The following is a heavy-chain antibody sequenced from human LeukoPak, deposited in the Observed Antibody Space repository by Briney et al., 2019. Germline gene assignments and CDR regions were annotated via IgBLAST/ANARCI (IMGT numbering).Heavy chain of an antibody. CDR2: ISYDGSNK. CDR1: GFTFSSYA. CDR3: ASIEGGSYHTPFDY. V-gene: IGHV3-30-3*01. D-gene: IGHD1-26*01. Sequence: GGSLRLSCAASGFTFSSYAMHWVRQAPGKGLEWVAVISYDGSNKYYADSVKGQFTISRDNSKNTLYLQMNSLRAEDTAVYYCASIEGGSYHTPFDYWGQGTLVTVSS. J-gene: IGHJ4*02.